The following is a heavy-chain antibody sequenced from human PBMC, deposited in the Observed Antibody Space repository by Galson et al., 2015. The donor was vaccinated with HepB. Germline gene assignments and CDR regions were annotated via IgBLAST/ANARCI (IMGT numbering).Heavy chain of an antibody. CDR1: GYTFTSYT. D-gene: IGHD3-3*01. J-gene: IGHJ4*02. V-gene: IGHV1-18*01. CDR3: ARGTYDFRSDYYRRDFDY. CDR2: ISAYNGNT. Sequence: CKASGYTFTSYTLNWVRQAPGQGLEWMGRISAYNGNTNYAQNLQGRVTMTTDTSTSTAYMDLRSLRSDDTAVYYCARGTYDFRSDYYRRDFDYWGQGTLVTVSS.